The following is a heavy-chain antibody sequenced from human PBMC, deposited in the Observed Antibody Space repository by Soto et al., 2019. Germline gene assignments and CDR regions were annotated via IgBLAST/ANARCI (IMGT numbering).Heavy chain of an antibody. CDR3: ARQQWLVLNAFDI. CDR2: IYYSGST. D-gene: IGHD6-19*01. Sequence: QVQLQESGPGLVKPSETLSLTYTVSGGSISSYYWSWIRQPPGKGLEWIGYIYYSGSTNYNPSLKSRVTISVDTSKNQFSLKLSSVTAADTAVYYCARQQWLVLNAFDIWGQGTMVTVSS. V-gene: IGHV4-59*01. J-gene: IGHJ3*02. CDR1: GGSISSYY.